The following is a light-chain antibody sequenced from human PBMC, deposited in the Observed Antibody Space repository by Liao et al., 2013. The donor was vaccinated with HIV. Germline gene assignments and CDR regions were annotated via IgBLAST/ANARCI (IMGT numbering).Light chain of an antibody. CDR2: YDS. CDR3: QAWDSDSYWV. Sequence: SYVLTQPPSVSVAPGKTARITCGGNNIGNKNVHWYQQKPGQAPVLVIYYDSDRPSGIPERFSGSNSGNTATLTIRETQPMDEAVYYCQAWDSDSYWVFGGGTQLTVL. J-gene: IGLJ3*02. CDR1: NIGNKN. V-gene: IGLV3-21*01.